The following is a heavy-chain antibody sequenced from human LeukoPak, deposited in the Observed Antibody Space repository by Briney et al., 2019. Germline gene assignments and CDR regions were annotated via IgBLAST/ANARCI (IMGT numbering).Heavy chain of an antibody. D-gene: IGHD6-19*01. CDR3: ATAVAGLYYYGMDV. J-gene: IGHJ6*02. V-gene: IGHV1-18*01. CDR1: GYTFTSYS. Sequence: ASVKVSCKASGYTFTSYSITWVRQAPGQGLEWVGWVTAYNRYTKYPQKLQGRVTMTEDTSTDTAYMELSSLRSEDTAVYYCATAVAGLYYYGMDVWGQGTTVTVSS. CDR2: VTAYNRYT.